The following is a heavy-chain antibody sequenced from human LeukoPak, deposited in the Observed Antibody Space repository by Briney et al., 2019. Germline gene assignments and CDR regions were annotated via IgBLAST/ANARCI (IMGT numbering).Heavy chain of an antibody. CDR1: DFTFSNYW. J-gene: IGHJ4*02. Sequence: GGSLRLSCAASDFTFSNYWMTWVRQAPGKGLEWVANINEDGSEKHYLDSVKGRFTISRDNAKNSLYLQMNSLGAEDTGVYYCSRDSGKKDDYWGQGTLVTVS. CDR2: INEDGSEK. V-gene: IGHV3-7*01. D-gene: IGHD3-10*01. CDR3: SRDSGKKDDY.